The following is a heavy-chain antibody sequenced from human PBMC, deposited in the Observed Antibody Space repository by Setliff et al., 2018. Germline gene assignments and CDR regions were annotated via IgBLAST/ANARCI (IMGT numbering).Heavy chain of an antibody. D-gene: IGHD6-19*01. CDR3: ARDLGYSSGWVGGY. V-gene: IGHV4-4*02. J-gene: IGHJ4*02. CDR2: IYHSGST. CDR1: GVSINSSNW. Sequence: SETLSLTCAVSGVSINSSNWWSWVRQPPGKGLEWIGEIYHSGSTNYNPSLKSRVTISVDKSKNQFSLKLSSVTAADTAVYYCARDLGYSSGWVGGYWGQGTLVTVSS.